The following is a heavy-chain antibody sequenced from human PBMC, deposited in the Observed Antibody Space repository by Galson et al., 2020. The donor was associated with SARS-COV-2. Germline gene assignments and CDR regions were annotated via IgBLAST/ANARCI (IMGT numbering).Heavy chain of an antibody. CDR1: GFTFNDYA. Sequence: GESLKISCAASGFTFNDYAMTWVRQAPGKGLEWVSTMNGGGGKTFYADSVKDRVAVYGDNFQSTLYLQINSLRPEDTAVYYCAKDSFPYYYDSSGYNPNYFDSWGQGTLVTVSS. J-gene: IGHJ4*02. D-gene: IGHD3-22*01. CDR3: AKDSFPYYYDSSGYNPNYFDS. V-gene: IGHV3-23*01. CDR2: MNGGGGKT.